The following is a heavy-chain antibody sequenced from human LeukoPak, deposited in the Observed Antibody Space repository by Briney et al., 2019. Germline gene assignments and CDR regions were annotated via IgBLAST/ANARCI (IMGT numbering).Heavy chain of an antibody. CDR2: IYYSGST. CDR1: GGSISSYY. J-gene: IGHJ4*02. CDR3: ARDRRVAFDY. D-gene: IGHD2-15*01. V-gene: IGHV4-59*01. Sequence: SETLSLTCTVSGGSISSYYWSWIRQPPGKGLEWIGYIYYSGSTNYNPSLKSRVTISVDTSKNQFSLKLSSVTAADTAVYYCARDRRVAFDYWGRGTLVTVSS.